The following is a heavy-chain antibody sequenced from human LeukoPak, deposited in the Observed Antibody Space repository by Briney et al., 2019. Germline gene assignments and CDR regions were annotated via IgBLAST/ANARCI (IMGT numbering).Heavy chain of an antibody. CDR1: GGTFSSYA. J-gene: IGHJ4*02. CDR3: ARAVQDGGSYSLYFFDY. Sequence: SVKVSCKASGGTFSSYAISWVRQAPGQGLEWMGGIIPIFGTANYAQKFQGRVTITADESTSTAYMELSSLRSEDTAVYYCARAVQDGGSYSLYFFDYWGQGTLVTVSS. CDR2: IIPIFGTA. V-gene: IGHV1-69*13. D-gene: IGHD1-26*01.